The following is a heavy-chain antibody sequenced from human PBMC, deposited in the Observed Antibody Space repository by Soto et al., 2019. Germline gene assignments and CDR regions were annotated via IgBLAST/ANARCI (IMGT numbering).Heavy chain of an antibody. J-gene: IGHJ3*02. D-gene: IGHD4-17*01. CDR3: VPGHSHGSFDI. CDR2: ISPDGNKA. CDR1: GSTFSSYD. Sequence: QVQLVESGGVVVQPGRSLRLSCAASGSTFSSYDIHWVRQTPGKGLEWVAHISPDGNKAYYADSVKGRCTISRDNARHTVYLQVNSGRPEDPAVYRCVPGHSHGSFDIWGQGTLLTVSS. V-gene: IGHV3-30-3*01.